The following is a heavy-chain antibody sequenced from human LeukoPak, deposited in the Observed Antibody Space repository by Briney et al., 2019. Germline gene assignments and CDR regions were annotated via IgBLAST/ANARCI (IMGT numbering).Heavy chain of an antibody. CDR3: ARLSSLANIAARGRTWFDT. D-gene: IGHD6-6*01. Sequence: SETLSLTCTVSGGPINNSYWTWIRQPPGKGLEWMGHIYYSGSTNYSPSLKSRVTISADTSKNQFSLKLSSVTAADTAVYYCARLSSLANIAARGRTWFDTWGQGSLVTVSS. CDR1: GGPINNSY. V-gene: IGHV4-59*01. CDR2: IYYSGST. J-gene: IGHJ5*02.